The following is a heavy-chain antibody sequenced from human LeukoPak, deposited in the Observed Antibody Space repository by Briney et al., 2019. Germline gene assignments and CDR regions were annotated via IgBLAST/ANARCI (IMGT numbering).Heavy chain of an antibody. V-gene: IGHV3-66*01. CDR2: IYSGGST. D-gene: IGHD3-3*01. J-gene: IGHJ4*02. CDR3: ARDSGENYDFWSGYYEETTRLKIPYYFDY. CDR1: GFTVSSNY. Sequence: GGSLRLSCAASGFTVSSNYMSWVRQAPGKGLEWVSVIYSGGSTYYADSVKGRFTISRDNSKNTLYLQMNSLRAEDTAVYYCARDSGENYDFWSGYYEETTRLKIPYYFDYWGQGTLVTVSS.